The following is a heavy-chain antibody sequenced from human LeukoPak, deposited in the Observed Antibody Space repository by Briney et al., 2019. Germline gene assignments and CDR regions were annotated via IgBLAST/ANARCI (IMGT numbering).Heavy chain of an antibody. CDR2: ISTSSNNI. Sequence: KPGGSLRLSCAASGFTFSDYYMSWIRQAPGKGLEWVSYISTSSNNIKYADSVRGRFTISRNNAKNSLYLQMASLRADDTAVYYCARDSSPATAGVLGYWGQGTLVAVSS. CDR1: GFTFSDYY. D-gene: IGHD2-15*01. J-gene: IGHJ4*02. V-gene: IGHV3-11*06. CDR3: ARDSSPATAGVLGY.